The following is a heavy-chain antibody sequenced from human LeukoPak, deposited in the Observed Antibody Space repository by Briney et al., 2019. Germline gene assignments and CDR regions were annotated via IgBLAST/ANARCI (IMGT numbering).Heavy chain of an antibody. V-gene: IGHV3-66*04. CDR2: IYSGGST. CDR1: GFTVSSNY. CDR3: ATRMGSSGYYDDAFDI. D-gene: IGHD3-22*01. J-gene: IGHJ3*02. Sequence: GGSLRLSCAASGFTVSSNYMSWVRQAPGKGLEWVSVIYSGGSTYYADSVKGRFTISRDNSKNTLYLQMNSLRAEDTAVYYCATRMGSSGYYDDAFDIWGQGTMVTVSS.